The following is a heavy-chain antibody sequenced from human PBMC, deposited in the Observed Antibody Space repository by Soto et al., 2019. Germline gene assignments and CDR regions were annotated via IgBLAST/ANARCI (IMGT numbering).Heavy chain of an antibody. J-gene: IGHJ4*02. Sequence: LQLQESGPGVVKPSETLSLACSVSGGSIRSNDYFWGCVRQPPGQGLEWIASIYSNGGTYDSPFLKSRASVSIDTFKNQFFLSVRSVTAADTAVYYCASFLVGATARNDFDSWGQGTLVTISS. V-gene: IGHV4-39*01. CDR1: GGSIRSNDYF. D-gene: IGHD2-8*02. CDR2: IYSNGGT. CDR3: ASFLVGATARNDFDS.